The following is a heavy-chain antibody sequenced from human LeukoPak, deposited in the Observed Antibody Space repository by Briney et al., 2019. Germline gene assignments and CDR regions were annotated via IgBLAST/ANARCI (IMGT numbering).Heavy chain of an antibody. V-gene: IGHV4-38-2*02. CDR3: ARQVLRDCSSTSCHDY. Sequence: SETLSLTCTVSGYSISSGYYWGWIRQPPGKGLEWIGSIYHSGSTYYNPSLKSRVTISVDTSKNQFSLKLSSVTAADTAVYYCARQVLRDCSSTSCHDYWGQGTLVTVSS. CDR1: GYSISSGYY. J-gene: IGHJ4*02. D-gene: IGHD2-2*01. CDR2: IYHSGST.